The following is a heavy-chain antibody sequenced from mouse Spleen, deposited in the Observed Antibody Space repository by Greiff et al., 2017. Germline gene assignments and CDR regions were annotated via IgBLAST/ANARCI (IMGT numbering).Heavy chain of an antibody. D-gene: IGHD2-4*01. CDR2: ISSGGGNT. Sequence: EVQLVESGGGLVKLGGSLKLSCAASGFTFSSYAMSWVRQTPEKRLEWVATISSGGGNTYYPDSVKGRFTISRDNAKNTLYLQMSSLKSEDTAMYYCARRYDLAWFAYWGQGTLVTVSA. CDR1: GFTFSSYA. V-gene: IGHV5-9-3*01. CDR3: ARRYDLAWFAY. J-gene: IGHJ3*01.